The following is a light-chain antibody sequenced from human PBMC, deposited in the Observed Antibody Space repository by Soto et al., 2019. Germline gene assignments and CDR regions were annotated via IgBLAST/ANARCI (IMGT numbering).Light chain of an antibody. J-gene: IGLJ3*02. CDR2: EVT. V-gene: IGLV2-14*01. CDR1: NSDVGGYNY. CDR3: SSFTSIGTWL. Sequence: QSVLPQSASVSGSPGQSITISCTGTNSDVGGYNYVSWYQQHPGKAPKVILYEVTNRPSGVSNRFSGSKSGNTASLAISGLQAEDEADYYCSSFTSIGTWLFGGGTKLTVL.